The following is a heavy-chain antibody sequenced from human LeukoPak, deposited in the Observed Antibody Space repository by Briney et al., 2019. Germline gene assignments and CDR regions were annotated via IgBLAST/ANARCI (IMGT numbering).Heavy chain of an antibody. D-gene: IGHD3-3*01. J-gene: IGHJ4*02. CDR1: GYTFTSYG. CDR2: INPSGGST. CDR3: ARDLSPHAFWSGYYRGLDY. V-gene: IGHV1-46*01. Sequence: GASVKVSCKASGYTFTSYGISWVRQAPGQGLEWMGIINPSGGSTSYAQKFQGRVTMTRDMSTSTVYMELSSLRSEDTAVYYCARDLSPHAFWSGYYRGLDYWGQGTLVTVSS.